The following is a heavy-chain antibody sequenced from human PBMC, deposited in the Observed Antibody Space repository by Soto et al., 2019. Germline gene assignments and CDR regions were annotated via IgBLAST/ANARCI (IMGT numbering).Heavy chain of an antibody. V-gene: IGHV1-69*13. D-gene: IGHD3-10*01. CDR2: IIPILGTA. CDR1: GGTFSSSA. CDR3: ARLGIYDVSDKYYQGMDV. Sequence: GASVKVSCKSSGGTFSSSAITWVRQAPGQGLEWMGGIIPILGTANFAQKFQGRITITADEFTSTAYMELSSLRSEDTAVYYCARLGIYDVSDKYYQGMDVWGQGTTVTVSS. J-gene: IGHJ6*02.